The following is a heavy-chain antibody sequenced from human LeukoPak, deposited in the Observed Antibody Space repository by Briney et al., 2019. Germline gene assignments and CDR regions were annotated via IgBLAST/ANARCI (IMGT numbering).Heavy chain of an antibody. CDR1: GDSVSSNSAA. Sequence: SQTLSLTCAISGDSVSSNSAAWNWIRQCPSRGLEWLGRTYYRSKWYNDYAVSVKSRITINPDTSKNQFSLQLNSVTPEDTAVYYCAREVEIAVAGFDYWGQGTLVTVSS. CDR3: AREVEIAVAGFDY. V-gene: IGHV6-1*01. J-gene: IGHJ4*02. D-gene: IGHD6-19*01. CDR2: TYYRSKWYN.